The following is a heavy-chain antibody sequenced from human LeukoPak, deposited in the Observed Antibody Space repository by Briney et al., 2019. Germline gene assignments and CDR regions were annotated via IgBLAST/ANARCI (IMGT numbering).Heavy chain of an antibody. CDR1: GFTVSSNY. D-gene: IGHD5-18*01. V-gene: IGHV3-66*01. J-gene: IGHJ3*02. CDR3: ARRERPGYSYGRGTLDI. Sequence: GGSLRLSCAASGFTVSSNYMSWVRQAPGKGLEWVSLIYSDGSTYYADSVKGRFTISRDNSKNTLYLQMNSLRAEDTAIYYCARRERPGYSYGRGTLDIWGQGTMVTVSS. CDR2: IYSDGST.